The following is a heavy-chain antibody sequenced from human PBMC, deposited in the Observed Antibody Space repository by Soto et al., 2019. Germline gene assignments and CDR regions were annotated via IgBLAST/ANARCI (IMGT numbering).Heavy chain of an antibody. CDR1: GGTFGNFV. CDR3: AREPTVDTIGYFYYFDF. V-gene: IGHV1-69*01. CDR2: ITPVFGTP. D-gene: IGHD3-22*01. J-gene: IGHJ4*02. Sequence: QVVQSGAEVRRPGSSVKVSCKASGGTFGNFVINWVRQAPGQGLEWMGGITPVFGTPHYAQRFQGRVTITADESTETVYMEMRGLRVGDTAVYYCAREPTVDTIGYFYYFDFWGQGTLVSVSA.